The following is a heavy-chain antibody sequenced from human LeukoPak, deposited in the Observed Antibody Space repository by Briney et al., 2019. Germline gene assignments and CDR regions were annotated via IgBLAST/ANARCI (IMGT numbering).Heavy chain of an antibody. CDR3: AKSDWFDP. CDR1: GFTLSGVW. J-gene: IGHJ5*02. CDR2: IKYDGTST. V-gene: IGHV3-74*01. Sequence: SGGSLRLSCAASGFTLSGVWMHWLRQAPGKGLVWVSRIKYDGTSTSYAESVKGRFTIYRDSAKNTLYLQMNSLRAEDTAVYYCAKSDWFDPWGQGTLVTVSS.